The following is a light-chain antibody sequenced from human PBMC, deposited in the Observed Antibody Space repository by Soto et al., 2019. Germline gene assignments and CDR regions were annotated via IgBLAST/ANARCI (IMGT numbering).Light chain of an antibody. V-gene: IGKV1-5*01. CDR1: QSISSW. CDR3: QQYNSYPLT. J-gene: IGKJ4*01. Sequence: DIQMTQSPSTLSASVGDRVTITCRASQSISSWLAWYQQKPGKAPKXLIYDASSLESGVPSRFSGSGSGTECTLNISSLQPDDFATYYGQQYNSYPLTFGGGTKGDIK. CDR2: DAS.